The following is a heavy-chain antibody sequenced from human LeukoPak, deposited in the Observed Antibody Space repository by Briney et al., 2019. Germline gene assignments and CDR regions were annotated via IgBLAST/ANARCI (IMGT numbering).Heavy chain of an antibody. CDR1: GGSISSYY. Sequence: SETLSLTCTISGGSISSYYWSWIRQPPGKGLEWIGYIYYRGSTNYNPSLKSRVSISVDTSKNQFSLKLSSLTSADTVVYYCARDLDDGGNSVYYFDNWGQGTLVTVSS. J-gene: IGHJ4*02. CDR2: IYYRGST. CDR3: ARDLDDGGNSVYYFDN. D-gene: IGHD4-23*01. V-gene: IGHV4-59*01.